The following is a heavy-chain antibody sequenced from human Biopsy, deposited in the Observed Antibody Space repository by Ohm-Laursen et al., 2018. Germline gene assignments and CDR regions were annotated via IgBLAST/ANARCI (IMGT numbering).Heavy chain of an antibody. CDR2: MIPSSGKT. Sequence: GASVKVSCKASGYSFSTYDVNWVRQARGQGLEWMGWMIPSSGKTGYAQRFQGRVTLTMNTSISTAYMELRSLRSDDTAVYFCARSLSAIRVYAFDIGGQGTMVTVSS. CDR3: ARSLSAIRVYAFDI. CDR1: GYSFSTYD. D-gene: IGHD6-13*01. V-gene: IGHV1-8*01. J-gene: IGHJ3*02.